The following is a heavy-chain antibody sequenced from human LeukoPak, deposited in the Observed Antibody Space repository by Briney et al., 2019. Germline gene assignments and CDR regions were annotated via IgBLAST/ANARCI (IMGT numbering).Heavy chain of an antibody. Sequence: PGGSLRLSCAAPGFVVSSNYMSWVRQPPGKGLEWVSVIYSGGHTFYPDSVKGRFTISRDSSENMVYLQMTSLRAEDTAVYYCARGHDYGDYGAFAYYFDYWGQGTLVTVSS. CDR2: IYSGGHT. D-gene: IGHD4-17*01. J-gene: IGHJ4*02. CDR3: ARGHDYGDYGAFAYYFDY. V-gene: IGHV3-66*01. CDR1: GFVVSSNY.